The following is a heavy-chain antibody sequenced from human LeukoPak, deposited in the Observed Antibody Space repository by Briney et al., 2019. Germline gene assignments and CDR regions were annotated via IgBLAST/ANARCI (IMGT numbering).Heavy chain of an antibody. V-gene: IGHV4-34*01. CDR2: INHSGST. CDR3: ARDSVGGVY. D-gene: IGHD3-10*01. Sequence: SETLSLTCAVYGVSFSGYYWSWIRQPPGKGLEWIGEINHSGSTNYNPSLKSRVTISVDTSKNQFSLKLSSVTAADTAVYYCARDSVGGVYWGQGTLVTVSS. J-gene: IGHJ4*02. CDR1: GVSFSGYY.